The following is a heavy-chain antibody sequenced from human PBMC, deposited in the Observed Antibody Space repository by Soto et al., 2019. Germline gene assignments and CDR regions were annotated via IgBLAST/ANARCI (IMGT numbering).Heavy chain of an antibody. Sequence: PSETLSLTCTVSGGTVSSGSYYRRWIRQPPGKGLEWIGYIYYSGSTNYNPSLKSRVTISVDTSKNQFSLKLSSVTAADTAVYYCARDRGIAARPYPSSSEMDVWGQGATVTVSS. J-gene: IGHJ6*02. CDR2: IYYSGST. V-gene: IGHV4-61*01. D-gene: IGHD6-6*01. CDR1: GGTVSSGSYY. CDR3: ARDRGIAARPYPSSSEMDV.